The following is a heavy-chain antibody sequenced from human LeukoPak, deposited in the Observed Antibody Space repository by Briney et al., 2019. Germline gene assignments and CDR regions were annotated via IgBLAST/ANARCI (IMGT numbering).Heavy chain of an antibody. J-gene: IGHJ6*03. Sequence: PSETLSLTCAVSGGSFIDYFWTWIRQPPGKGLEWIGEVNHSRRTNYNPSLKSRVTISVDTSKNQFSLKLSSVTAADTAVYYCARVLPSKYYYDSSGYYYHIHKIYYYMDVWGKGTTVTVSS. CDR3: ARVLPSKYYYDSSGYYYHIHKIYYYMDV. CDR1: GGSFIDYF. V-gene: IGHV4-34*01. D-gene: IGHD3-22*01. CDR2: VNHSRRT.